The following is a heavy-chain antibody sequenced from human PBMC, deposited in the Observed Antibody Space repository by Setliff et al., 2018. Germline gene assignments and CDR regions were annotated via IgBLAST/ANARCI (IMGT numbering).Heavy chain of an antibody. D-gene: IGHD3-3*01. Sequence: LSLTCTVSGGSIRNYYWSWIRQPPGKGLEWIGYIYYSGNTNYNPSLKSRVTISVDTSKTQFSLKLSSVTAADTAVYFCARGYYNFLSGYYTPYYFDYWGQGTLVTVSS. CDR2: IYYSGNT. V-gene: IGHV4-59*01. CDR3: ARGYYNFLSGYYTPYYFDY. CDR1: GGSIRNYY. J-gene: IGHJ4*02.